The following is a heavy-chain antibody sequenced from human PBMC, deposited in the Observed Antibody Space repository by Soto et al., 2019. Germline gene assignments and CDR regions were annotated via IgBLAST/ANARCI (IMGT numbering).Heavy chain of an antibody. CDR2: INSDGSST. CDR3: AKDREYYDSSGYCDY. V-gene: IGHV3-74*01. J-gene: IGHJ4*02. Sequence: PGGSLRLSCAASGFTFSSYWMHWVRQAPWKGLVWVSRINSDGSSTSYADSVKGRFTISRDNAKNTLYLQMNSLRAEDTAVYYCAKDREYYDSSGYCDYWGQGTLVTVSS. CDR1: GFTFSSYW. D-gene: IGHD3-22*01.